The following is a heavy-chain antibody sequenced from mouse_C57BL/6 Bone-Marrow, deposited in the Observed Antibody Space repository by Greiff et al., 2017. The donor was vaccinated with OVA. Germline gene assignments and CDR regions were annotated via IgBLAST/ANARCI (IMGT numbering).Heavy chain of an antibody. J-gene: IGHJ2*01. CDR3: ARRSKRWLVFDY. CDR1: GYTFTSYT. V-gene: IGHV1-4*01. Sequence: VQLQQSGAELARPGASVQMSCKASGYTFTSYTMHWVKQRPGQGLEWIGYINPSSGYTKYNQKFKDTATLTADKSSSTAYMQLSSLTSEDSAVYYCARRSKRWLVFDYWGQGTTLTVSS. D-gene: IGHD2-3*01. CDR2: INPSSGYT.